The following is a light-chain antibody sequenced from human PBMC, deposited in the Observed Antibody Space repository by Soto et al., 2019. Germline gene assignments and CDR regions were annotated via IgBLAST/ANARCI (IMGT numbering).Light chain of an antibody. CDR1: SSIIGNNY. CDR2: DNN. J-gene: IGLJ1*01. Sequence: QSVLTQPPSVSAAPGQKVTISCSGSSSIIGNNYVSWYQQLPGTAPKLLIYDNNKRPSGIPDRFSGSKSGTSATLGITGLQTGDEADYYCATWDSSLSAGYVFGTGTKLTVL. CDR3: ATWDSSLSAGYV. V-gene: IGLV1-51*01.